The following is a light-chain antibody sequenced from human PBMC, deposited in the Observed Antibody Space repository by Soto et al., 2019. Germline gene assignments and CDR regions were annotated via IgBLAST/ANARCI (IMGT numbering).Light chain of an antibody. CDR1: SSNIGAGYD. CDR3: QSYDSSLSGSV. J-gene: IGLJ3*02. CDR2: GNS. Sequence: QSVLTQPPSVSGAPGQRVTISCTGSSSNIGAGYDVHWYQQLPGKAPKLLIYGNSNRPSGVPDRFSGSKSGTSASLAITGLQPEEEADYYCQSYDSSLSGSVFGGGTKLTVL. V-gene: IGLV1-40*01.